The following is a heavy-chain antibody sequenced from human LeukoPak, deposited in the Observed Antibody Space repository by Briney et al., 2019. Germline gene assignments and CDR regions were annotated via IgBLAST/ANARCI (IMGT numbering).Heavy chain of an antibody. CDR2: ISYDGSNK. CDR3: ARDRPLLEDTAEWGYFQH. J-gene: IGHJ1*01. CDR1: GFTFSSYA. Sequence: GGSLRFSCAASGFTFSSYAMHRVRQAPGKGLEWVAVISYDGSNKYYADSVKGRFTISRDNSKNTLYLQMNSLRAEDTAVYYCARDRPLLEDTAEWGYFQHWGQGTLVTVSS. D-gene: IGHD5-18*01. V-gene: IGHV3-30*04.